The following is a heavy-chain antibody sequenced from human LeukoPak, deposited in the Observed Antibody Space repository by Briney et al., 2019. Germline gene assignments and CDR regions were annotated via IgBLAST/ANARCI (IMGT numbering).Heavy chain of an antibody. D-gene: IGHD6-6*01. CDR2: ISSSSSYI. V-gene: IGHV3-21*01. CDR3: ARDPRSYSSSSSNY. Sequence: GGSLRLSCAASGFTFSSYSTNWVRQAPGKGLEWVSSISSSSSYIYYADSVKGRFTISRDNAKNSLYLQMNSLRAEDTAVYYCARDPRSYSSSSSNYWGQGTLVTVSS. J-gene: IGHJ4*02. CDR1: GFTFSSYS.